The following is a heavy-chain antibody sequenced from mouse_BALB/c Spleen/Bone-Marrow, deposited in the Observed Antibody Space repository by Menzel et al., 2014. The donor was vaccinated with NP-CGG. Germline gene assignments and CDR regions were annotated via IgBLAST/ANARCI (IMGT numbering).Heavy chain of an antibody. J-gene: IGHJ3*01. D-gene: IGHD1-1*01. CDR3: ALYYYGSSGFAY. Sequence: EVQLQQSGAELVKPGASVKLSCTASGFNIKDTYMRWVKQRPEQGLEWIGRIDPANGNTKYDPKFQGKATITADTSSNTAYLQLSSLTSEDTADYYCALYYYGSSGFAYWGQGTLVTVSA. CDR1: GFNIKDTY. CDR2: IDPANGNT. V-gene: IGHV14-3*02.